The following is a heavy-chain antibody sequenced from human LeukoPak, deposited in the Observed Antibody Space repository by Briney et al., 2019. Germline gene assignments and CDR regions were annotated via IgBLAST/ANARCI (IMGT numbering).Heavy chain of an antibody. J-gene: IGHJ6*03. V-gene: IGHV1-2*06. CDR3: ARDEYSSSAVYYYYMDV. CDR2: INPNSGGT. D-gene: IGHD6-6*01. Sequence: GASVKVSCKASGYTFTGYYMHWVRQAPGQGLEWMGRINPNSGGTNYAQKFQGRVTMTRDTSISTAYMELSRLRSEDTAVYYCARDEYSSSAVYYYYMDVWGKGTTVTVSS. CDR1: GYTFTGYY.